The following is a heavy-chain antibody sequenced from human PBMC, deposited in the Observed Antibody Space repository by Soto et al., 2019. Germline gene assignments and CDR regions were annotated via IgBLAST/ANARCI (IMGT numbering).Heavy chain of an antibody. CDR1: GFTFSGSA. D-gene: IGHD6-19*01. CDR3: TSSAVSGDWYFDL. J-gene: IGHJ2*01. V-gene: IGHV3-73*01. Sequence: GGSLRLSCAASGFTFSGSAMHWVRQASGKGLEWVGRIRSKANSYGTTYTASVKGRFTISRDDSKNTAYLQMNSLKTEDTAVYYCTSSAVSGDWYFDLWGRGTLVTVSS. CDR2: IRSKANSYGT.